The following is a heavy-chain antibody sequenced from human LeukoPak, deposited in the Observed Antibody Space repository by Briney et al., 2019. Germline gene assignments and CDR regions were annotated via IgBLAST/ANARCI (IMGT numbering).Heavy chain of an antibody. J-gene: IGHJ4*02. Sequence: GRSLRLSCAASGFTFSSYAMHWVRQAPGKGLEWVAVISYDGSNKYYADSVKGRFTISRDNSKNTLYPQMNSLRAEDTAVYYCARDPPSYYYDSGSFDYWGQGTLVTVSS. CDR1: GFTFSSYA. CDR3: ARDPPSYYYDSGSFDY. D-gene: IGHD3-22*01. V-gene: IGHV3-30*04. CDR2: ISYDGSNK.